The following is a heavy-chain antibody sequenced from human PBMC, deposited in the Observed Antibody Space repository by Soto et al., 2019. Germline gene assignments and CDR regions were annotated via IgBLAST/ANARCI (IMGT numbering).Heavy chain of an antibody. CDR3: AREEPSPPGIAVGRPLGMDV. D-gene: IGHD6-19*01. CDR2: IYSGGST. V-gene: IGHV3-53*01. Sequence: GGSLRLSCAASGFTVSSNYMSWVRQAPGKGLEWVSVIYSGGSTYYADSVKGRFTISRDNSKNTLYLQMNSLRAEDTAVYYCAREEPSPPGIAVGRPLGMDVWGQGTTVTVSS. CDR1: GFTVSSNY. J-gene: IGHJ6*02.